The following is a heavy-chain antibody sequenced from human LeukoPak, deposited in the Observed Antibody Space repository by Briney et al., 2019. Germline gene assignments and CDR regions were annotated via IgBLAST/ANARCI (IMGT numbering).Heavy chain of an antibody. J-gene: IGHJ4*02. V-gene: IGHV1-69*04. CDR2: IIPILGIA. CDR3: ARSGHRDGYNYGY. D-gene: IGHD5-24*01. Sequence: GASVKVSCKASGGTFSSYAISWVRQAPGQGLEWMGRIIPILGIANYAQKFRGRVTITADKSTSTAYMELSSLRSEDTAVYYCARSGHRDGYNYGYWGQGTLVTVSS. CDR1: GGTFSSYA.